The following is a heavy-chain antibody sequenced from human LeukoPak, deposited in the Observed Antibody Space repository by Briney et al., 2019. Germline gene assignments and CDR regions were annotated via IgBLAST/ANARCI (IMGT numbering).Heavy chain of an antibody. CDR2: IYYSGST. Sequence: SETLSLTCTVSGGSISCYYWSWIRQPPGKGLEWIGYIYYSGSTNYNPSLKSRVTISVDTSKNQFSLKLSSVTAADTAVYYCARVWPFGSGHGYFDYWGQGTLVTVSS. D-gene: IGHD3-3*01. V-gene: IGHV4-59*01. J-gene: IGHJ4*02. CDR3: ARVWPFGSGHGYFDY. CDR1: GGSISCYY.